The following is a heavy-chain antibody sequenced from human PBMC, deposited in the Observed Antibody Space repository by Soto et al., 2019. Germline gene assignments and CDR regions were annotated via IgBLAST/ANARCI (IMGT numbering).Heavy chain of an antibody. CDR3: ARGRGYSTGWIDC. Sequence: QVQLQESGPGLVKPSETLSLTCTVSGGSISSYYWSWIRQPPGKGLEWIGYIYNSGSTNYNPSLKSRVTISVDTSKNQFSLKLSSVTAADTAVYYCARGRGYSTGWIDCWGQGTLVTVSS. V-gene: IGHV4-59*08. CDR2: IYNSGST. J-gene: IGHJ4*02. D-gene: IGHD6-19*01. CDR1: GGSISSYY.